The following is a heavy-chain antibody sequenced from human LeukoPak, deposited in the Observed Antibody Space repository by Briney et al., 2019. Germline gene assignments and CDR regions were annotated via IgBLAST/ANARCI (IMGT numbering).Heavy chain of an antibody. J-gene: IGHJ4*02. CDR3: ATDRGWRTSGYYLYYFEY. D-gene: IGHD3-3*01. Sequence: GGSLRLSCAASGFIFTNYLMSWVRKAPGKGLEWVASIKHDGSEKYYVDSVRGRFTISRDNTKNSLYLQMSSLRAEDTAVYYCATDRGWRTSGYYLYYFEYWGQGTLVTFSS. V-gene: IGHV3-7*01. CDR1: GFIFTNYL. CDR2: IKHDGSEK.